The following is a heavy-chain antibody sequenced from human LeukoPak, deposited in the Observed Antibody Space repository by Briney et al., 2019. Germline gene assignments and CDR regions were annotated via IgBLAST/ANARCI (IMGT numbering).Heavy chain of an antibody. V-gene: IGHV1-2*02. D-gene: IGHD4-23*01. Sequence: ASVKVSCKASGYTFTGYYMHWVRQAPGQGLEWMGWINPNSGGTNYAQKFQGRVTMTRDTSITTAYMELSRLSSDDTAVYYCAKHPGKVTNDWYFDLWGRGTLVTVSS. CDR2: INPNSGGT. CDR3: AKHPGKVTNDWYFDL. CDR1: GYTFTGYY. J-gene: IGHJ2*01.